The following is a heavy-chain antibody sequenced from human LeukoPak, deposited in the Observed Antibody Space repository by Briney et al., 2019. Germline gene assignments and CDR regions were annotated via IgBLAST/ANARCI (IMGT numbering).Heavy chain of an antibody. V-gene: IGHV4-34*01. CDR1: GGSFSGYY. CDR2: INHSGST. J-gene: IGHJ4*02. CDR3: ARAPYGGNPHFGY. Sequence: SETLSLTCAVYGGSFSGYYWSWIRPPPGKGRTWIGEINHSGSTNYNPSLKSRVTISVDTSKNQFSLKLSSVTAADTAVYYCARAPYGGNPHFGYWGQGTLVTVSS. D-gene: IGHD4-23*01.